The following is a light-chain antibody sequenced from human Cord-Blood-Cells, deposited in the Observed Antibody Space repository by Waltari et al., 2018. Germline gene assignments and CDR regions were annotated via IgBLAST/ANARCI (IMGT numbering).Light chain of an antibody. CDR2: AVS. J-gene: IGLJ1*01. CDR1: SSDVGGYNY. CDR3: SSYAGSNNLV. Sequence: QSALTQPPSASGSPGQSVTISCTGTSSDVGGYNYVSWYHQHPDKAPKLMIYAVSKRPSGVPDRFSGSKSGNTASLTVSGLQAEDEADYYCSSYAGSNNLVFGTGTKVTVL. V-gene: IGLV2-8*01.